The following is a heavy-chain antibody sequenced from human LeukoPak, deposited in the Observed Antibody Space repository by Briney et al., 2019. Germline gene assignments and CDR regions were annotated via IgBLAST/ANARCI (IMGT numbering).Heavy chain of an antibody. V-gene: IGHV4-39*07. D-gene: IGHD2-8*02. CDR2: IYYSGST. J-gene: IGHJ4*02. CDR3: AREARWGTGPRFDY. CDR1: GGSISSSSYN. Sequence: PSETLSLTCTVSGGSISSSSYNWGWIRQPPGKGLEWIGSIYYSGSTYYNPSLKSRVTISVDTSKNQFSLKLSSVTAADTAVYYCAREARWGTGPRFDYWGQGTLVTVSS.